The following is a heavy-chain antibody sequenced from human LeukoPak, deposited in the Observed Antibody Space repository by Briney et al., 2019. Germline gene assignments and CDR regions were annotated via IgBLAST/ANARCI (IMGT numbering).Heavy chain of an antibody. V-gene: IGHV3-74*01. Sequence: GGSLRLSCAASGFTFSSHWMDWVRQAPGKGLVWVSLSDGDGRNTNYADSVKGRFVISRDNAKTTLFLQMSSLRADDTGVYYCTRDLGHCTGGTCFPSGPADYWGQGALVTVSS. D-gene: IGHD2-15*01. CDR1: GFTFSSHW. J-gene: IGHJ4*02. CDR2: SDGDGRNT. CDR3: TRDLGHCTGGTCFPSGPADY.